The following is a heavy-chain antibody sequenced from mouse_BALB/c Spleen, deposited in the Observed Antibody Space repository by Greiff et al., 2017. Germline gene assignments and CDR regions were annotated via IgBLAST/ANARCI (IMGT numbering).Heavy chain of an antibody. CDR2: ISDGGSYT. Sequence: VESGGGLVKPGGSLKLSCAASGFTFSDYYMYWVRQTPEKRLEWVATISDGGSYTYYPDSVKGRFTISRDNAKNNLYLQMSSLKSEDTAMYYCARAELGQSFAYWGQGTLVTVSA. J-gene: IGHJ3*01. D-gene: IGHD4-1*01. CDR3: ARAELGQSFAY. CDR1: GFTFSDYY. V-gene: IGHV5-4*02.